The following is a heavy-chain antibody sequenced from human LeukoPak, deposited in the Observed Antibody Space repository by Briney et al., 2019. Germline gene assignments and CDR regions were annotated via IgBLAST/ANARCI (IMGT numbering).Heavy chain of an antibody. CDR2: ISSSSSYI. CDR3: ARSLRDRIAVAANFDY. J-gene: IGHJ4*02. V-gene: IGHV3-21*01. CDR1: GFTFSSYS. Sequence: SGGSLRLSCAASGFTFSSYSMNWVRQAPGKGLEWVSSISSSSSYIYYADSVKGRFTISRDNAKNSLYLQMNSLRAEDTAVYYCARSLRDRIAVAANFDYWGQGTLVTVSS. D-gene: IGHD6-19*01.